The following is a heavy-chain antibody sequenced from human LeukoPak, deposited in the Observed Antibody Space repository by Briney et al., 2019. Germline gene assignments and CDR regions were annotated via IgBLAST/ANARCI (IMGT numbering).Heavy chain of an antibody. J-gene: IGHJ3*02. CDR2: ISSSGSYV. Sequence: PGGSLRLSCAASGFTFSSYSINWVRQAPGEGLGWVPSISSSGSYVYYADSVKGRFTISRDNAKNSLYLQMNSLRAEDTAVYYCTRMQQQLAIDAFDIWGQGTMVTVSS. CDR1: GFTFSSYS. D-gene: IGHD6-13*01. V-gene: IGHV3-21*01. CDR3: TRMQQQLAIDAFDI.